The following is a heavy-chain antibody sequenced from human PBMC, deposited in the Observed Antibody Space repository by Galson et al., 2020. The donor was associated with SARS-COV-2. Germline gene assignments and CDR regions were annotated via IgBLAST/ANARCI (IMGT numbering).Heavy chain of an antibody. CDR3: ARFWGGFDI. CDR1: GYSISSGYY. V-gene: IGHV4-38-2*02. D-gene: IGHD3-16*01. CDR2: IYYSGST. J-gene: IGHJ3*02. Sequence: ASETLSLTCTVSGYSISSGYYWAWIRQPPGKGLEWIGTIYYSGSTYYNPSLKSRVTISVDTSKNQFSLKLSSVTAADTAVYYCARFWGGFDIWGQGTMVSVSS.